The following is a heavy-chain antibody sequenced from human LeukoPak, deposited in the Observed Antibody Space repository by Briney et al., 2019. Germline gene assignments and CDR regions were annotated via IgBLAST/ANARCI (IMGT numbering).Heavy chain of an antibody. CDR2: IYYSGST. Sequence: PSQTLSLTCTVSGGSISSGGYYWSWIRQHPGKDLEWIGYIYYSGSTYYNPSLKSRVTISVDTSKNQFSLKLSSVTAADTAVYYCVGEDYYYGMDVWGQGTTVTVSS. J-gene: IGHJ6*02. D-gene: IGHD2-21*01. V-gene: IGHV4-31*03. CDR3: VGEDYYYGMDV. CDR1: GGSISSGGYY.